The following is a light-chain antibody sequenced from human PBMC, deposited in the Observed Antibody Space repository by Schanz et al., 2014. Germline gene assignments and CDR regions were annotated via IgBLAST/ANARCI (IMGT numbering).Light chain of an antibody. CDR2: DVR. CDR1: SSDVGGYNS. V-gene: IGLV2-14*01. J-gene: IGLJ2*01. Sequence: QSALTQPASVSGSPGQSITISCTGTSSDVGGYNSVSWYQQHPGKAPKLMIYDVRNRPSGVSNRFSGSKSGNTASLTISGLQAEDEADYYCCSYAGNYTRVFGGGTKLTVL. CDR3: CSYAGNYTRV.